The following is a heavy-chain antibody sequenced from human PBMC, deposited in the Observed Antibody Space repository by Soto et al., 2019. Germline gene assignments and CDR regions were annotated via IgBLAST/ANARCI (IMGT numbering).Heavy chain of an antibody. CDR2: ISSSSSYI. CDR1: GFTFSSYS. CDR3: ARVYSSGWTGALWAFDI. J-gene: IGHJ3*02. V-gene: IGHV3-21*01. Sequence: PGGSLRLSCAASGFTFSSYSMNWVRQAPGKGLEWVSSISSSSSYIYYADSVKGRFTISRDNAKNSLYLQMNSLRAEDTAVYYCARVYSSGWTGALWAFDIWGQGTMVTVSS. D-gene: IGHD6-19*01.